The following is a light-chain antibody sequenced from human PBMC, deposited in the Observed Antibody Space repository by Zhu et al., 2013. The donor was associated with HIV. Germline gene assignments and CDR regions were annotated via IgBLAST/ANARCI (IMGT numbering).Light chain of an antibody. CDR1: SLRTYF. Sequence: SSELTQDPDVSVALGQTVRITCQGDSLRTYFASWYQQKPGQAPKLVMYNKNSRPSGIPDRFSGSSSGNTASLTITGAQAEDEAVYYCHSRDGVERRFFAGGTNLIVL. V-gene: IGLV3-19*01. J-gene: IGLJ2*01. CDR2: NKN. CDR3: HSRDGVERRF.